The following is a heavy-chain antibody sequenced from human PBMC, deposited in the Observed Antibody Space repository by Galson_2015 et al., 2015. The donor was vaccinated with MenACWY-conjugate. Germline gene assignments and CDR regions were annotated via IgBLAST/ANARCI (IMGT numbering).Heavy chain of an antibody. CDR3: THSSSSWSA. D-gene: IGHD6-6*01. CDR1: GFTFSDAW. CDR2: IKSKADGETT. V-gene: IGHV3-15*01. J-gene: IGHJ4*02. Sequence: SLRLSCAVSGFTFSDAWMTWVRQAPGKGLEWVGRIKSKADGETTDYAAHVKDRFIISRDDSKNTVYLQMNSLKIEDRGVYYCTHSSSSWSAWGQGTLVTVSS.